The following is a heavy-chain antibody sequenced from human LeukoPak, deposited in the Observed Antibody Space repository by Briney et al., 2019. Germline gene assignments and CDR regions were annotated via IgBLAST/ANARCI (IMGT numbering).Heavy chain of an antibody. J-gene: IGHJ4*02. Sequence: SGTLSLTCAVYGGSFSGYYWSWIRQPPGKGLEWIGEINHSGSTNYNPSLKSRVTISVDTSKNQFSLKLSSVTAADTAVYYCARVQAVAETFFDYWGQGTLVTVSS. CDR3: ARVQAVAETFFDY. V-gene: IGHV4-34*01. CDR1: GGSFSGYY. D-gene: IGHD6-19*01. CDR2: INHSGST.